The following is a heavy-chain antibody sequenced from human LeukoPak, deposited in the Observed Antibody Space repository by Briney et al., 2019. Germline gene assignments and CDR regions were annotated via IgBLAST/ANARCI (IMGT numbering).Heavy chain of an antibody. V-gene: IGHV4-61*02. Sequence: SETLSLTCTVSGGSISSGSYYWSWIRQPAGKGLEWIGRIYTSGSTNHNPSLKSRVTISVDTSKNQFSLKLSSVTAADTAVYYCAREAAVAFDYWGQGTLVTVSS. CDR3: AREAAVAFDY. J-gene: IGHJ4*02. D-gene: IGHD6-19*01. CDR2: IYTSGST. CDR1: GGSISSGSYY.